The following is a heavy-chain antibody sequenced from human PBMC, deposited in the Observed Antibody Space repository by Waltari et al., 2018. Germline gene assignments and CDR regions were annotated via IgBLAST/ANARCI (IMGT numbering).Heavy chain of an antibody. J-gene: IGHJ4*02. D-gene: IGHD2-21*01. CDR1: GFNFSRYG. CDR3: VRDGIIPSRDYFDF. V-gene: IGHV3-30*02. CDR2: IRYDGSNK. Sequence: QVQLVESGGGVVQPGGSLRLSCAASGFNFSRYGRHWVRQAPGKGLEWVAFIRYDGSNKFYADSVKGRFTISRDNSKNTLYLQMNSLRPEDTALYYCVRDGIIPSRDYFDFWGQGTLVTVSS.